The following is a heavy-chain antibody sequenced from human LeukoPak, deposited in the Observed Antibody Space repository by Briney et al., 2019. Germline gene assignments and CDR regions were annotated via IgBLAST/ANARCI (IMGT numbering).Heavy chain of an antibody. D-gene: IGHD1-26*01. CDR2: IRYDGSNK. Sequence: GGSLRLSCAASGFTFSSYGMYWVRQAPGKGLEWVAFIRYDGSNKYYADSVKGRFTISRDNSKNTLYLQMNSLRAEDTAVYYCAKDAVLVGGENYYYYYMDVWGKGTTVTISS. CDR3: AKDAVLVGGENYYYYYMDV. CDR1: GFTFSSYG. J-gene: IGHJ6*03. V-gene: IGHV3-30*02.